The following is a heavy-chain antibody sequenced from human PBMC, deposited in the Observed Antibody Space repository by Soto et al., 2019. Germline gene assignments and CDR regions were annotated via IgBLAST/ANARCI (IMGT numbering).Heavy chain of an antibody. CDR3: ASYYGDYGGFDY. CDR1: GGSISSGGYS. CDR2: ICHSGGT. Sequence: QLQLQESGSGLVKPSQTRSLTCAVSGGSISSGGYSWSWIRQPPGKGLEWIGYICHSGGTYSNPSFKSRVTISVDRSKNQFSMKLSSVTAADTAVYYCASYYGDYGGFDYWGQGTLVTVSS. D-gene: IGHD4-17*01. J-gene: IGHJ4*02. V-gene: IGHV4-30-2*01.